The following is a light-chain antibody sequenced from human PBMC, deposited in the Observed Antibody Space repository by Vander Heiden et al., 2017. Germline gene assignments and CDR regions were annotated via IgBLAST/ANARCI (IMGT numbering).Light chain of an antibody. CDR2: DAS. Sequence: DIQMTQSPSSLSASVGDRVTITCQASQDISNYLNWYQQKPGKAPKLLIYDASKWETGVPSRFSGSGSGTDFTFTSSSLQPEDLATYYWQQDYNLHLFGQGTKLEIK. CDR3: QQDYNLHL. J-gene: IGKJ2*01. CDR1: QDISNY. V-gene: IGKV1-33*01.